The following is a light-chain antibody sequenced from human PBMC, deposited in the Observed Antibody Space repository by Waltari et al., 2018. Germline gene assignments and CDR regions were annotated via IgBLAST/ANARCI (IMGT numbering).Light chain of an antibody. V-gene: IGKV1-39*01. CDR3: QQSYSSRWT. CDR1: QNIDNF. CDR2: AAS. J-gene: IGKJ1*01. Sequence: DIQMTQSPSSLSASVGDRVTITCRASQNIDNFLNWYQQKPGKAPRLLIYAASSLQSGVPSRFSGSRSGTDFTLTISSLRPEDFATYYCQQSYSSRWTFGQGTKVEIK.